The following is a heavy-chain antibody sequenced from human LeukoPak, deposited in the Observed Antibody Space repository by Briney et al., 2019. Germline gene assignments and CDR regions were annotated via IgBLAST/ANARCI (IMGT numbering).Heavy chain of an antibody. Sequence: GGSLRLSCAASGFTFSSYSMNWVRQAPGKGLEWVSYISSSSSTICYADSVKGRFTISRDNAKNSLYLQTNSLRDEDTAVYYCARDQSGDYWGQGTLVTVSS. CDR3: ARDQSGDY. J-gene: IGHJ4*02. D-gene: IGHD1-14*01. V-gene: IGHV3-48*02. CDR1: GFTFSSYS. CDR2: ISSSSSTI.